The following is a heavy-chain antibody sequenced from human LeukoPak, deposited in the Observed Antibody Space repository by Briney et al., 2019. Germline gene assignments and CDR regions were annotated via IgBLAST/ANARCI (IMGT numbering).Heavy chain of an antibody. D-gene: IGHD5-12*01. CDR2: IKSKTDGGAT. CDR3: TTRARLALGFDP. V-gene: IGHV3-15*01. J-gene: IGHJ5*02. Sequence: GGSLRLSCAASGFTFSNAWMSWVRQAPGKGLEWVGRIKSKTDGGATDYAAPVKGRFTISRDDSKNTLYLQMNSLKTEDTAVYYCTTRARLALGFDPWGQGTLVTVSS. CDR1: GFTFSNAW.